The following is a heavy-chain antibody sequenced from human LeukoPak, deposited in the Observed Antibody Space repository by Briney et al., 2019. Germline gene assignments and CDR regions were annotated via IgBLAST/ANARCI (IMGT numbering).Heavy chain of an antibody. CDR3: ARRSSTWSNAFDT. V-gene: IGHV1-3*01. J-gene: IGHJ3*02. D-gene: IGHD6-13*01. CDR1: GYTFTSYT. Sequence: GASVKVSCKASGYTFTSYTMHWVRQAPGQRLEWMGWINVDKGNTKYSQKFQDRVIISWDTSASTAYMELSSLRSEDTAVFYCARRSSTWSNAFDTWGQGTMVTVSS. CDR2: INVDKGNT.